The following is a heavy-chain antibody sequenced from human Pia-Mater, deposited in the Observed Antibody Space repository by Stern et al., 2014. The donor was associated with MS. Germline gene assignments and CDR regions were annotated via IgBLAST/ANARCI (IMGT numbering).Heavy chain of an antibody. V-gene: IGHV1-18*04. J-gene: IGHJ4*02. Sequence: VQLVQSGPEVKKPGASVKVSCKPAGYTFLSYGITWVRQAPGHWPAWMGSVNTYNGYTNYAKKFQRRVTMATDRSTSTVYMERRRMRSGDTAIYYCEKGWEMHNWGQGTLVTVSS. CDR2: VNTYNGYT. CDR3: EKGWEMHN. D-gene: IGHD1-26*01. CDR1: GYTFLSYG.